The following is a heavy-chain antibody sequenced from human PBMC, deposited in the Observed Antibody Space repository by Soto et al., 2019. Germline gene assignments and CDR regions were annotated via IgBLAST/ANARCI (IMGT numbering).Heavy chain of an antibody. D-gene: IGHD3-3*01. V-gene: IGHV4-34*01. CDR1: GGSFSGYY. CDR2: INHSGST. Sequence: TSETLSLSCAVYGGSFSGYYCSWIRQPPGKGLEWSGEINHSGSTNYNPSLKSRVTISVDTSKNQFSLKLSSVTAADTAVYYCARYVPGLRFLEWSTRPHNWFDPWGQGTLVTVSS. CDR3: ARYVPGLRFLEWSTRPHNWFDP. J-gene: IGHJ5*02.